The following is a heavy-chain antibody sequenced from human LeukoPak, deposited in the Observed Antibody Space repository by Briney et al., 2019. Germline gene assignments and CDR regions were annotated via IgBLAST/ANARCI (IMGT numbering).Heavy chain of an antibody. V-gene: IGHV3-23*01. CDR3: AKSMIVVVITTDFDY. CDR1: GFTFANYA. Sequence: GGSLRLSCAASGFTFANYALSWVRQTPGKGLEWVSGISGSGDTTHYADSVKGRFTISRDNSKNTLYLQMNSLRAEDTAVYYCAKSMIVVVITTDFDYWGQGTLVTVSS. D-gene: IGHD3-22*01. CDR2: ISGSGDTT. J-gene: IGHJ4*02.